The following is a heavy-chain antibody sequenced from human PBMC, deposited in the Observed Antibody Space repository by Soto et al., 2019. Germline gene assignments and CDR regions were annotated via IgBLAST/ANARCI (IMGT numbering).Heavy chain of an antibody. V-gene: IGHV4-59*08. J-gene: IGHJ4*02. D-gene: IGHD6-13*01. CDR3: ARHSSSWPIFDY. CDR1: GASISSYY. CDR2: IYYSGST. Sequence: SVTLSLTCTVSGASISSYYWRWIRQPPGKGLEWIGYIYYSGSTNYNPSLKSRVTISVDTSKNQFSLKLSSVTAADTAVYYCARHSSSWPIFDYWGQGTLVTVS.